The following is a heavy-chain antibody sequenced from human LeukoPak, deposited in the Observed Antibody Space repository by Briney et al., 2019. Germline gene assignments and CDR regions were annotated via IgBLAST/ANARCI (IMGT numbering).Heavy chain of an antibody. CDR2: INPNSGGT. D-gene: IGHD6-6*01. Sequence: ASVKVSCKASGYTFTGYYIHWVRQAPGQGLEWMGWINPNSGGTNYAQKFQGRVTMTRDTSISTAYMELSRLRSDDTAVYYCARDFSSIAARRGAYYYYYYGMDVWGQGTTVTVSS. J-gene: IGHJ6*02. CDR3: ARDFSSIAARRGAYYYYYYGMDV. V-gene: IGHV1-2*02. CDR1: GYTFTGYY.